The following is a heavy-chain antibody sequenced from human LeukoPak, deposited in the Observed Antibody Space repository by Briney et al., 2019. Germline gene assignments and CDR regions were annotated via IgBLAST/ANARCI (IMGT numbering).Heavy chain of an antibody. CDR3: TRAVAADDFSPGY. CDR2: ISSTSRYI. Sequence: PGRSLRLFCVASGFTFSSCSMNWVRQAPGRGLESVSCISSTSRYIYYADSVKGRFTISRDNAKNSVYLQMNSLRAEDTAVYYCTRAVAADDFSPGYWGQGTLLTVSS. D-gene: IGHD3/OR15-3a*01. V-gene: IGHV3-21*01. J-gene: IGHJ4*02. CDR1: GFTFSSCS.